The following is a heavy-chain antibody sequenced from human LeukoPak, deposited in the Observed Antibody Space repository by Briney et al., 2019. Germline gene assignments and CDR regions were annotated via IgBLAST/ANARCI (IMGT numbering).Heavy chain of an antibody. J-gene: IGHJ4*02. CDR1: GFTFSSYA. D-gene: IGHD6-13*01. Sequence: GGSLRLSCAASGFTFSSYAMHWVRQAPGKGLEWVTFIRYDGSNKYYADSVKGRFTISRDNSKNTLYLQMNSLRGEDTAVYYCAKEGPGAGTVYYFDYWGQGTLVTVSS. V-gene: IGHV3-30*02. CDR3: AKEGPGAGTVYYFDY. CDR2: IRYDGSNK.